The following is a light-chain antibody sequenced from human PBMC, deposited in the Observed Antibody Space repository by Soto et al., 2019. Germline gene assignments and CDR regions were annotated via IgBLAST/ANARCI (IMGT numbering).Light chain of an antibody. CDR3: QQYKSFSLT. CDR1: QSIDSW. CDR2: KTS. J-gene: IGKJ4*01. Sequence: DIQMTQSPSTLSASVGDRVTITCRASQSIDSWLAWYQQKPGKAPKLLTYKTSNLESGVPSRFSGSGSGTEFSLTISSLQPDDFATYYCQQYKSFSLTFGGGTRVEVK. V-gene: IGKV1-5*03.